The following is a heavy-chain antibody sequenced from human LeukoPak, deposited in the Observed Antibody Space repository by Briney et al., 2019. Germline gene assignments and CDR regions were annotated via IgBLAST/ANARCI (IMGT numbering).Heavy chain of an antibody. D-gene: IGHD4-11*01. Sequence: SETLSLTCSVSRGSISGYYWSWIRQPPGKGLECIGYIHNSGSTHYTFSLKSRVTMSLDTSKNQFSLKLTSVTAADTAVYYCARTDYSNTNWFDPWGQGTLVTVSS. CDR3: ARTDYSNTNWFDP. CDR1: RGSISGYY. J-gene: IGHJ5*02. V-gene: IGHV4-59*12. CDR2: IHNSGST.